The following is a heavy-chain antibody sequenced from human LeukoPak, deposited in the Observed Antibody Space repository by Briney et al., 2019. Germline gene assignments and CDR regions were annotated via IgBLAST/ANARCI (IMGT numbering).Heavy chain of an antibody. Sequence: ASVKVSCKASGYTFTSYGISWVRQAPGQGLEWMGWISAYNGNTNYAEKVQGRVTMTRDTSTSTAYMELRSLRSDDTAVYYCARLADCSSSSCRSFDYWGQGTLVTVSS. V-gene: IGHV1-18*01. CDR3: ARLADCSSSSCRSFDY. J-gene: IGHJ4*02. CDR2: ISAYNGNT. CDR1: GYTFTSYG. D-gene: IGHD2-2*01.